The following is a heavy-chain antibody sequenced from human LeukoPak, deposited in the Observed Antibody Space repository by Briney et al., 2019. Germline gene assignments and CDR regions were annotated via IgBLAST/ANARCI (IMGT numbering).Heavy chain of an antibody. D-gene: IGHD6-13*01. V-gene: IGHV3-15*01. Sequence: PGGSLRLSCAASGFTFSSYAMSWVRQAPGKGLEWVGRIKSKTDGGTTDYAAPVKGRFTISRDDSKNTLYLQMNSLKTEDTAVYYCTTGIAAAGTVLTDYWGQGTLVTVSS. CDR1: GFTFSSYA. J-gene: IGHJ4*02. CDR2: IKSKTDGGTT. CDR3: TTGIAAAGTVLTDY.